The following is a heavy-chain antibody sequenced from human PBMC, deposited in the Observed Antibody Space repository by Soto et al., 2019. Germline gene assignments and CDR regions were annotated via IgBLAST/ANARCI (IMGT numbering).Heavy chain of an antibody. CDR2: IIPIFGTA. D-gene: IGHD6-19*01. V-gene: IGHV1-69*13. CDR3: ARATVAGTKFDY. Sequence: SVKVSCRASGGTSSSYAISWVRQAPGQGLEWMGGIIPIFGTANYAQKFQGRVTITADESTSTAYMELSSLRSEDTAVYYCARATVAGTKFDYWGQGTLVTVSS. CDR1: GGTSSSYA. J-gene: IGHJ4*02.